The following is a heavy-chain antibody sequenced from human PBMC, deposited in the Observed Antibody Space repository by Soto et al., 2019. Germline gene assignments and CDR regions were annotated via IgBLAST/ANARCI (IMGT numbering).Heavy chain of an antibody. D-gene: IGHD3-10*01. J-gene: IGHJ5*02. CDR3: ARDPYYYGSGSDNWVDP. CDR2: ISTRSNNI. V-gene: IGHV3-21*01. CDR1: GFTFSSYS. Sequence: GGSLRLSCAASGFTFSSYSMNWVRQAPGKGLEWVASISTRSNNIYYADSVKGRFTISRDNAKNSLYLQMNSLRAEDTAVYYCARDPYYYGSGSDNWVDPRGQGTLVTVSS.